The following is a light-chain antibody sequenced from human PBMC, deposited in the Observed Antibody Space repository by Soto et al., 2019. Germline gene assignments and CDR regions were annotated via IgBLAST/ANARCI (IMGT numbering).Light chain of an antibody. V-gene: IGKV3-20*01. CDR3: QQNSTSRSWT. CDR1: QTASSSH. Sequence: EIVLTHSPGALSLSPCERATLSFSASQTASSSHLAWYQQKPGQAPRLLIYDASSRATGIPDRFSGSGSGTDFTLTISRLDPEDFAVYYCQQNSTSRSWTFGQGTKVDIK. CDR2: DAS. J-gene: IGKJ1*01.